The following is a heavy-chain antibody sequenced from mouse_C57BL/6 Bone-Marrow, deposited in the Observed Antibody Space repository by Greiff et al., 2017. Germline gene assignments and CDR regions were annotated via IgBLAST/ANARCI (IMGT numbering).Heavy chain of an antibody. CDR2: IYPRSGNT. CDR1: GYTFTSYG. V-gene: IGHV1-81*01. Sequence: QVQLQQSGAELARPGASVKLSCKASGYTFTSYGISWVKQRTGQGLEWIGEIYPRSGNTYYNEKFKGKATLTADKSSSTAYMELRSLTSEDSAVYFCARVVLVYYDYEWFAYWGQGTLVTVS. CDR3: ARVVLVYYDYEWFAY. J-gene: IGHJ3*01. D-gene: IGHD2-4*01.